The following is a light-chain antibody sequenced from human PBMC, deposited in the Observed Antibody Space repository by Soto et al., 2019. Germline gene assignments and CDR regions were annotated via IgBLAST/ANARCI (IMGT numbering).Light chain of an antibody. J-gene: IGKJ1*01. CDR1: QSVSNNY. Sequence: EIVLTQSPGTLSLSPGERATLSCRASQSVSNNYLAWYQQRPGQAPRLLIYGASNRATGIPDRISGSGSGTDSTLTISRLEPEDLAVYYCQQYGSSGTFGKGTKVDIK. CDR2: GAS. V-gene: IGKV3-20*01. CDR3: QQYGSSGT.